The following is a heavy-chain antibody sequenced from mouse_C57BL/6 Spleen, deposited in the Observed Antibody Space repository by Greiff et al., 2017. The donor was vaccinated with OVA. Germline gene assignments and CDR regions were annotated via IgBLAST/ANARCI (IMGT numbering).Heavy chain of an antibody. D-gene: IGHD1-1*01. CDR1: GYSFTGYY. CDR2: INPSTGGT. CDR3: ARSDYGSSGDAMDY. J-gene: IGHJ4*01. V-gene: IGHV1-42*01. Sequence: VQLQQSGPELVKPGASVKISCKASGYSFTGYYMNWVKQSPEKSLEWIGEINPSTGGTTYNQKFKAKATLTVDKSSSTAYMQLKSLTSEDSAVYYCARSDYGSSGDAMDYWGQGTSVTVSS.